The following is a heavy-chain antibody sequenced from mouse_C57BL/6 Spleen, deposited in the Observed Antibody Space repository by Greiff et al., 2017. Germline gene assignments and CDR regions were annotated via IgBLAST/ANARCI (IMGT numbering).Heavy chain of an antibody. CDR1: GYTFTDYY. J-gene: IGHJ4*01. CDR2: INPYNGGT. V-gene: IGHV1-19*01. CDR3: ARGSYYYAMDY. Sequence: VQLQQSGPVLVQPGASVKMSCKASGYTFTDYYMNWVKQSHGKSLEWIGVINPYNGGTSYNQKFKGKATLTVDKSSSTAYMELNSLTSEDSAVYYCARGSYYYAMDYWGQGTSVTVSS.